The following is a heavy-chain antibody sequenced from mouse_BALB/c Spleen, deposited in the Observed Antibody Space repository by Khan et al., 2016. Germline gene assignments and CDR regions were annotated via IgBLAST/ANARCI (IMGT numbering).Heavy chain of an antibody. J-gene: IGHJ1*01. CDR2: ISYSGST. CDR1: GYSITSDYD. V-gene: IGHV3-2*02. Sequence: EVQLQESGPGLVKPSQSLSLTCTVTGYSITSDYDWNWIRQFPGNKLEWMGKISYSGSTSYKPSLKSRISITRDTSKNQFFLQLNAETTEDTAKNYGASYYRYYVDVWGAGTTVTVSS. D-gene: IGHD2-14*01. CDR3: ASYYRYYVDV.